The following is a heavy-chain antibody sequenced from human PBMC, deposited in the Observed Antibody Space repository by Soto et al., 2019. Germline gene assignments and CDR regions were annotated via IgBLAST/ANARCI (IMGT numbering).Heavy chain of an antibody. D-gene: IGHD2-2*01. J-gene: IGHJ4*02. CDR3: ARGLIQPTYCSSTSCPRVYFDY. Sequence: SETLSLTCAVYGGSFSGYYWSWIRQPPGKGLEWIGEINHSGSTNSNPSLKSRVTISVDTSKNQFSLRLGSLTAADTAVYYCARGLIQPTYCSSTSCPRVYFDYWGQGTLVTVSS. CDR2: INHSGST. CDR1: GGSFSGYY. V-gene: IGHV4-34*01.